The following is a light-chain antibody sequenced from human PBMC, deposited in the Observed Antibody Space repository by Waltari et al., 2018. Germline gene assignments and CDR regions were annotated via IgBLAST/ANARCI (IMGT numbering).Light chain of an antibody. CDR3: NSYTGSNSWV. CDR1: SSDVGFYNY. Sequence: QSALTQPASVSGSPGQSITISCYGTSSDVGFYNYVSWYQQHPGKAPKLIIYDVSQRPAGVSDRFSGSKSGNTASLTISGLQAEDEADYYCNSYTGSNSWVFGGGTKVTVL. J-gene: IGLJ3*02. CDR2: DVS. V-gene: IGLV2-14*01.